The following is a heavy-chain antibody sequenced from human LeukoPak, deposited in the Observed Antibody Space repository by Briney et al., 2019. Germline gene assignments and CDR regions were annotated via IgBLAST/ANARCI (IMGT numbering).Heavy chain of an antibody. CDR3: ARIGRFTYYYDSSGLQPFDY. CDR2: IYYSGST. V-gene: IGHV4-59*01. J-gene: IGHJ4*02. D-gene: IGHD3-22*01. Sequence: SETMSLICTVSCVYIRSYYWGLIRQPSGKGLEWIGYIYYSGSTNYNPSLKSRVTIAVDTSKNQFSLKLCSVTAADTAVYYCARIGRFTYYYDSSGLQPFDYWGQGTLVTVSS. CDR1: CVYIRSYY.